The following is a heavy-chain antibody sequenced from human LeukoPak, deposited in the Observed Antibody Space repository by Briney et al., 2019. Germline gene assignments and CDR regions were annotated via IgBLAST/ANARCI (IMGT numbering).Heavy chain of an antibody. CDR2: ISGSGSSI. D-gene: IGHD3-10*01. J-gene: IGHJ6*03. CDR3: ARAGLRYYYGSGSLSYYYMDV. Sequence: GGSLRLSCAASGFTFSSYAMSWVRQAPGKGLEWVSAISGSGSSIYYADSVKGRFTISRDNSKNTLYLQMNSLRAEDTAVYYCARAGLRYYYGSGSLSYYYMDVWGKGTTVTVSS. CDR1: GFTFSSYA. V-gene: IGHV3-23*01.